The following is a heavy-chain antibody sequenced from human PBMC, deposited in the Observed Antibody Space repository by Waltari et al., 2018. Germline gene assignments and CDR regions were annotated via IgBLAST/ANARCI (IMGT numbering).Heavy chain of an antibody. CDR2: IIPILGIA. V-gene: IGHV1-69*04. J-gene: IGHJ4*02. CDR1: GGTFSSYA. D-gene: IGHD2-15*01. CDR3: ASGEGYCSGGSCYPYYFDY. Sequence: QVQLVQSGAEVKKPGSSVKVSCKASGGTFSSYAISWVRQAPGQGLEWMGGIIPILGIANYAQKFQGRVTITADESTSTAYMELSSLRSEDTAVYYCASGEGYCSGGSCYPYYFDYWGQGTLVTVSS.